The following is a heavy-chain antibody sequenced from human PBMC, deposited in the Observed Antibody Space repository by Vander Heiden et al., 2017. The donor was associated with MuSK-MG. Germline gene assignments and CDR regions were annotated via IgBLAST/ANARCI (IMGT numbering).Heavy chain of an antibody. J-gene: IGHJ4*02. CDR1: GFTFNSYA. D-gene: IGHD6-13*01. CDR3: ARVGGSSSWYEVDY. Sequence: EVQALESGGGLVQPGGSLRLSCAASGFTFNSYAMNWVRQAPGKGLEFVSAVSGNGGSSYYADSVKGRFTISRDNSKNTLYLQMNSLRAEDTAIYYCARVGGSSSWYEVDYWGQGTLVTVSS. CDR2: VSGNGGSS. V-gene: IGHV3-23*01.